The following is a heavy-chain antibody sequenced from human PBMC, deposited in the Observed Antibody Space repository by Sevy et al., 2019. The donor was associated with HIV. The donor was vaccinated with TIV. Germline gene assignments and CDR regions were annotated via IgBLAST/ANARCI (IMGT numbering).Heavy chain of an antibody. CDR1: GFSLNDYW. CDR3: VRAIATEASF. D-gene: IGHD2-21*01. CDR2: INQNGSVS. V-gene: IGHV3-7*01. Sequence: GGSLRLSCAVSGFSLNDYWMSWVRQAPGKGLERVANINQNGSVSYYVDSVKGRFTISRDDARNLLYLQMNNLRVEDTALYYCVRAIATEASFWGQGTLVTVSS. J-gene: IGHJ1*01.